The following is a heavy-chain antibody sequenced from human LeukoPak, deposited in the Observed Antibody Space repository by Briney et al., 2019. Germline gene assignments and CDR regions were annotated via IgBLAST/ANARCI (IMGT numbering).Heavy chain of an antibody. CDR3: ARASGSYLRSIAFDI. Sequence: GGSLRLSCAASGFTFSNYAMHWVRQAPGEGLEWVAIISYDGSNKYYADSVKGRFTISRDNSKNTLYLQMNSLRAEDTAVYYCARASGSYLRSIAFDIWGQGTMVTVSS. V-gene: IGHV3-30-3*01. CDR1: GFTFSNYA. J-gene: IGHJ3*02. D-gene: IGHD1-26*01. CDR2: ISYDGSNK.